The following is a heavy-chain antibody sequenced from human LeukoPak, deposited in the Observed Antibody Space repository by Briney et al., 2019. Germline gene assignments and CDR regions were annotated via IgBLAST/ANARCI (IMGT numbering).Heavy chain of an antibody. V-gene: IGHV1-69*06. D-gene: IGHD3-22*01. CDR3: ATRNYYDSSGYPLDY. Sequence: ASVKVSCKASGGTFSSYAISWVRQAPGQGLEWMGGIIPIFGTANYAQKFQGRVTMTEDTSTDTAYMELSSLRSKDTAVYYCATRNYYDSSGYPLDYWGQGTLVTVSS. J-gene: IGHJ4*02. CDR1: GGTFSSYA. CDR2: IIPIFGTA.